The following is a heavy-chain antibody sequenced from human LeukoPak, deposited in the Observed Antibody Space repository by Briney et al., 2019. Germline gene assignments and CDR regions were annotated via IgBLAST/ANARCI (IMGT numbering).Heavy chain of an antibody. D-gene: IGHD4-23*01. CDR1: GFTFSSYA. V-gene: IGHV3-64D*06. Sequence: GGSLRLSCSASGFTFSSYAMHWVRQAPGKGLEYVSAISSNGGSTYYADSVKGRFTISRDNSKNPLYLQMVSLRAEDTAVYYCGKYLSEVSPQGRNSGSYWGQGTLVTVSS. CDR2: ISSNGGST. CDR3: GKYLSEVSPQGRNSGSY. J-gene: IGHJ4*02.